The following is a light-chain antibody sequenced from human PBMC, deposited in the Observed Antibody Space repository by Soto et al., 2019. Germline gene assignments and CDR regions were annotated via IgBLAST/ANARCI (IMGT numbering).Light chain of an antibody. CDR1: QHISTW. J-gene: IGKJ4*01. CDR2: AAS. V-gene: IGKV1-12*02. Sequence: DIQMTQSPSSVSASVGDRVTITCRASQHISTWLTWYQQKPGKAPKLLIYAASILQSGVPSRFSGSGSGTDFTLTISSLEPEDSAVYYCQQRSNWPSLTFGGGTKVDIK. CDR3: QQRSNWPSLT.